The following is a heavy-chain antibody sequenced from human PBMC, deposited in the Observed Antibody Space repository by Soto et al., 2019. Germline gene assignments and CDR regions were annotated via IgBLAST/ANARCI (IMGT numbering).Heavy chain of an antibody. V-gene: IGHV4-59*01. CDR2: IHYSGNT. J-gene: IGHJ6*02. CDR1: GGSISTFY. CDR3: VRAATRGHRYYVLDV. Sequence: QVQLQESGPGLVKPSETLSLTCTVSGGSISTFYWRWIRQPPGKGLAWIGYIHYSGNTNYNPSLKGRVTISVDTSKNQFALNLRTVTAADTAIYYCVRAATRGHRYYVLDVWGQGTTVTVSS.